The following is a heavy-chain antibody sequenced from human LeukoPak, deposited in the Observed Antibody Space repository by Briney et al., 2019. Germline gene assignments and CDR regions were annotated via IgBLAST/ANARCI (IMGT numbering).Heavy chain of an antibody. CDR3: ARDRYSSMWSVFEY. CDR2: IWYDGSTK. CDR1: GFTFSSFG. Sequence: PGGSLRLSCVVSGFTFSSFGMHWVRQSPGKGLEWVAVIWYDGSTKVYADSVKGRFTISRDNSRNTLSLQVNSLRAEDTAVYYCARDRYSSMWSVFEYWGQGALVTVSS. J-gene: IGHJ4*02. V-gene: IGHV3-33*08. D-gene: IGHD6-13*01.